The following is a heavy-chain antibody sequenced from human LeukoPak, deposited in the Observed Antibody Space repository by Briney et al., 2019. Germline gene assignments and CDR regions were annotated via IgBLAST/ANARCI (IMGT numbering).Heavy chain of an antibody. V-gene: IGHV1-24*01. CDR3: AAFGYSSGWYGMDY. CDR2: FDPEDGEI. J-gene: IGHJ4*02. CDR1: GYTLTELS. D-gene: IGHD6-19*01. Sequence: ASVKVSCKVSGYTLTELSMHWVRQAPGKGLEWMGGFDPEDGEIIYAQKFQGRVTMTEDTSTDTAYMELSSLRSEDTAVYYCAAFGYSSGWYGMDYWGQGTLVTVSS.